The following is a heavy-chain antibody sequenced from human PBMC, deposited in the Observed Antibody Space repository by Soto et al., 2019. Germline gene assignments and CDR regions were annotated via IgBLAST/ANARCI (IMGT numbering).Heavy chain of an antibody. J-gene: IGHJ4*02. CDR1: GFTFSSYS. Sequence: GGSLRLSCVASGFTFSSYSMSWVRQAPGKGLEWVSGFRAGGDDGTTYYADSVKGRFTISRDNSKNTLFLQMNSLRAEDTAIYYCAKKVNSGSWSQYFDYFGQGTLVTVSS. CDR2: FRAGGDDGTT. D-gene: IGHD3-10*01. CDR3: AKKVNSGSWSQYFDY. V-gene: IGHV3-23*01.